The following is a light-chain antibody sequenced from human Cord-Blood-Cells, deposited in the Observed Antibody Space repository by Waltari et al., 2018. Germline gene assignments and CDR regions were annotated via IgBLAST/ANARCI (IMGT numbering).Light chain of an antibody. V-gene: IGLV2-23*01. CDR2: EGS. Sequence: QSALTQPSSVSGSPGQSITISCPRTSSDVGSYNPVPWYQQHPGKAPKLMIYEGSKRPSGVSHRFPGSKSGNPASLTIPGLQAEDEADYYCCSYAGSSTLVFGGGTRLPVL. CDR1: SSDVGSYNP. J-gene: IGLJ2*01. CDR3: CSYAGSSTLV.